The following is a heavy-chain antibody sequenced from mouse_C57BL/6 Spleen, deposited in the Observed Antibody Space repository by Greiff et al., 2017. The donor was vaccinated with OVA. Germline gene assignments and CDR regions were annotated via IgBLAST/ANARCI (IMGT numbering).Heavy chain of an antibody. CDR1: GFTFSDYG. J-gene: IGHJ4*01. D-gene: IGHD2-1*01. Sequence: EVMLVESGGGLVKPGGSLKLSCAASGFTFSDYGMHWVRQAPEKGLEWVAYISSGSSTIYYADTVKGRFTISRDNAKNTLFLQMTSLRSEDTAMYYCARANYLGAMDYWGQGTSVTVSS. V-gene: IGHV5-17*01. CDR2: ISSGSSTI. CDR3: ARANYLGAMDY.